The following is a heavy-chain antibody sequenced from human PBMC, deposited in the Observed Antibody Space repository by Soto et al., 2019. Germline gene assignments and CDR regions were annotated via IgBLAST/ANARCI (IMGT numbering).Heavy chain of an antibody. CDR1: GYTFTNYG. J-gene: IGHJ4*02. CDR2: ISAYNGNT. V-gene: IGHV1-18*01. CDR3: ARDSPPVDS. Sequence: QVQLVQSGAEVKKPGASVKVSCKASGYTFTNYGISWVRQAPGQGLEWMGWISAYNGNTKYAQRLQGRVPKTTDTSTRTTYMALTSLRSDDTSVYSSARDSPPVDSSCQRTLVTVSS.